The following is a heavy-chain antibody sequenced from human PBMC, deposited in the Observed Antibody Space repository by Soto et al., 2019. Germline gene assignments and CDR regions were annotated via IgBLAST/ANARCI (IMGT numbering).Heavy chain of an antibody. J-gene: IGHJ4*02. CDR3: ATDSSGWYYFDY. CDR1: GYTLTELS. CDR2: FDPEDGET. Sequence: ASVEVSCKVSGYTLTELSMHWVRQAPGKGLEWMGGFDPEDGETIYAQKFQGRVTMTEDTSTDTAYMELSSLRSEDTAVYYCATDSSGWYYFDYWGQGTLVTGS. D-gene: IGHD6-19*01. V-gene: IGHV1-24*01.